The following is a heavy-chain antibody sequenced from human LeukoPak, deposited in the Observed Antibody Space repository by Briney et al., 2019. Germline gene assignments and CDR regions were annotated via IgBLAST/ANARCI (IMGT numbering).Heavy chain of an antibody. V-gene: IGHV1-69*04. J-gene: IGHJ3*02. Sequence: SVKVSCKVSGGTFSSYPFSWVRQAPGQGLEWMARIVPILNVRDYAQKFQDRLTITADKSTNTVYMELSSLKSDDTAVYFCARDRSGYTKRAFDAFEIWGQGTMVTVSS. CDR3: ARDRSGYTKRAFDAFEI. CDR1: GGTFSSYP. D-gene: IGHD5-18*01. CDR2: IVPILNVR.